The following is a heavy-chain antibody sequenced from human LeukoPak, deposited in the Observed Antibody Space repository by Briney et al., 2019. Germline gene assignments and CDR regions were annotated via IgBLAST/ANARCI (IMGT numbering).Heavy chain of an antibody. J-gene: IGHJ6*03. Sequence: IPSETLSLTCAVYGGSFSGYYWSWIRQPPGKGLEWIGEINHSGSTNYNPSLKSRVTISVDTSKNQFSLKLSSVTAADTAVYYCARRRSYYYYYYMDVWGKGTTVTISS. CDR1: GGSFSGYY. V-gene: IGHV4-34*01. CDR2: INHSGST. CDR3: ARRRSYYYYYYMDV. D-gene: IGHD1-26*01.